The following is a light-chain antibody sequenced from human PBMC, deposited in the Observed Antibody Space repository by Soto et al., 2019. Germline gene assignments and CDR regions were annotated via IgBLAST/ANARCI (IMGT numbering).Light chain of an antibody. CDR2: GAS. CDR3: QQYNIWPIT. V-gene: IGKV3-15*01. J-gene: IGKJ5*01. Sequence: THTQDTLPVSPGERAALFCRASQNILSNLAWYQQKPGQAPRLLIYGASTRDTGIPARFSGSGSGTEFTLTISSLQSEDFAVDYCQQYNIWPITFGQGTRLEI. CDR1: QNILSN.